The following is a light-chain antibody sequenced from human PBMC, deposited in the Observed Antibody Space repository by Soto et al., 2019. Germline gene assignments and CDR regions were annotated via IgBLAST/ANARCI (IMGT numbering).Light chain of an antibody. Sequence: EIVMTQSPATLSVSPGERATLSCRASQSVNSNLAWYQQKPGQAPRLLIYGASTRVTGIPARFSGSGSGTEFTLTISSLQSEDFAVYYCQQSNNWPRTFGQGTKVEIK. V-gene: IGKV3-15*01. CDR3: QQSNNWPRT. J-gene: IGKJ1*01. CDR1: QSVNSN. CDR2: GAS.